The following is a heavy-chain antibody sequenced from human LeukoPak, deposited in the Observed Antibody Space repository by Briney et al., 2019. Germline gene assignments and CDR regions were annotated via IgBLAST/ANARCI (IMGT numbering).Heavy chain of an antibody. CDR1: GFSFSNYA. D-gene: IGHD6-13*01. CDR3: ARDPSRGYNYYSYMDV. V-gene: IGHV3-48*01. CDR2: N. Sequence: GGSLRLSCAASGFSFSNYAMNWVRQAPGKGLEWVSYNADSVEGRFTIYRDKAKNSLYLQMNSLRAEDTAVYYCARDPSRGYNYYSYMDVWGKGTTVTVSS. J-gene: IGHJ6*03.